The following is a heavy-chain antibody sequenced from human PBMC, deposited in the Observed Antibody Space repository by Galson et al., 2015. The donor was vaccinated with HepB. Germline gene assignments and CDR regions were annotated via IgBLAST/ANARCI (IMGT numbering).Heavy chain of an antibody. CDR1: GFTFGDYA. CDR2: IRSKPYGGTP. D-gene: IGHD3-3*01. Sequence: SLRLSCATSGFTFGDYAMAWFRQAPGKGLEWVGFIRSKPYGGTPEYAASVKGRFTILRDDSKSIVYLQMNSLKIGDTAVYYCTRRANAFVEWLLADYWGQGTLVTVSS. J-gene: IGHJ4*02. CDR3: TRRANAFVEWLLADY. V-gene: IGHV3-49*03.